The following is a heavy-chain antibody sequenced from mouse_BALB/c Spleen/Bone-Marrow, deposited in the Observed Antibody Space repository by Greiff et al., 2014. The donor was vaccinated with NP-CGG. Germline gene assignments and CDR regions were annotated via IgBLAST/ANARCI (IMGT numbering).Heavy chain of an antibody. Sequence: QVQLKESGAELMKPGASVKISCKATGYTFSSYWIEWVKQRPGHGLEWIGEILPGSGSTNYNEKFKGKATFTADTSSNTAYMQLSSLTSGDSAVYYCAREDYYGSSYGDYWGQGTTLTVSS. CDR2: ILPGSGST. D-gene: IGHD1-1*01. V-gene: IGHV1-9*01. CDR3: AREDYYGSSYGDY. CDR1: GYTFSSYW. J-gene: IGHJ2*01.